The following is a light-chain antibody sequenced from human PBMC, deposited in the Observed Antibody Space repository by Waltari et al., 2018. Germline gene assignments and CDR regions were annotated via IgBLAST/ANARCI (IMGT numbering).Light chain of an antibody. CDR1: SSNIGQNY. V-gene: IGLV1-51*02. CDR3: GTWDSSLSGAV. Sequence: QSGLTQPPSLSAAPGQKVTISCSGTSSNIGQNYVAWYQQIPGTVPKLLIYENYKRPSGIPDRFSGSRSGTSATLVITGLLTGDEADYYCGTWDSSLSGAVFGGGTHLTVL. J-gene: IGLJ7*01. CDR2: ENY.